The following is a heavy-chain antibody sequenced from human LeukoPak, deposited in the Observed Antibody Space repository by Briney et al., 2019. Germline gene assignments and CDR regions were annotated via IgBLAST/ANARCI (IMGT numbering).Heavy chain of an antibody. CDR1: GFTFSSYW. CDR2: IKQDGSEK. Sequence: PGGSLRLSCAASGFTFSSYWMSWVRQAPGKGLEWVANIKQDGSEKYYVDSVKGRFTISRDNAKNSLYLQMNSLRAEDTAVYYCARGQGILTAYMDVWGKGTTVTISS. D-gene: IGHD3-9*01. V-gene: IGHV3-7*01. J-gene: IGHJ6*03. CDR3: ARGQGILTAYMDV.